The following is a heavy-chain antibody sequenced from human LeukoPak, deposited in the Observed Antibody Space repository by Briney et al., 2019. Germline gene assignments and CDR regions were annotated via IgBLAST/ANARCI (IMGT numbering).Heavy chain of an antibody. V-gene: IGHV3-30*18. Sequence: GRSLRLSCAASGFTFSSYGMHWVRQAPGKGLEWVAVISYDGSNKYYADSVKGRFTISRDNPKNTLYLQMNSLRAEDTAVYYCAKSGVQLPVFDYWGQGTLVTVSS. CDR2: ISYDGSNK. CDR1: GFTFSSYG. D-gene: IGHD5-18*01. CDR3: AKSGVQLPVFDY. J-gene: IGHJ4*02.